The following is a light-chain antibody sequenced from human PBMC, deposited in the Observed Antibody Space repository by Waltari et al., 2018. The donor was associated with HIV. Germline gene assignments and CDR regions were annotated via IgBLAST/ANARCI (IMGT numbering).Light chain of an antibody. CDR2: DVN. CDR1: SRDVGGYNY. Sequence: QSALTQPRSVSGSPGQSVTVPCTGTSRDVGGYNYVSWYQQHPGKAPKLMIYDVNKRPSGVPDRFSGSKSGNTASLTISGLQAEDEADYYCCSYAGNYTLVFGGGTKLTVL. J-gene: IGLJ2*01. CDR3: CSYAGNYTLV. V-gene: IGLV2-11*01.